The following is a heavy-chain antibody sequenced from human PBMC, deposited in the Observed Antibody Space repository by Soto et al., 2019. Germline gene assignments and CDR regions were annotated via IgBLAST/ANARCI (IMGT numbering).Heavy chain of an antibody. Sequence: QVQLVQSGAEVKKPGSSVKVSCKASGGTFSSYAISWVRQAPGQGLEWMGGIIPIFGTANYAQKFQGRVTITADKSTSTAYMELSSLESEDTAVYYCARDSKYCSSTSCYSFAPWGEGTLVTVSS. J-gene: IGHJ5*02. V-gene: IGHV1-69*06. CDR2: IIPIFGTA. CDR3: ARDSKYCSSTSCYSFAP. D-gene: IGHD2-2*01. CDR1: GGTFSSYA.